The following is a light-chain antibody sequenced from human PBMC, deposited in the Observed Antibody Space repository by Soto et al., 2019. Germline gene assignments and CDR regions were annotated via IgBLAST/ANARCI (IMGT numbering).Light chain of an antibody. CDR2: SDY. J-gene: IGLJ1*01. Sequence: QSVLTQPPSASGTPGQRVTISCSGSSSNIGSLSVDWYQHLPGTAPKLLIYSDYQRPSGVPDRFYGSKSGTSASLAISGLQSEYDADYYRAAWNGTLNGLYVFGTGTKLTVL. CDR3: AAWNGTLNGLYV. CDR1: SSNIGSLS. V-gene: IGLV1-44*01.